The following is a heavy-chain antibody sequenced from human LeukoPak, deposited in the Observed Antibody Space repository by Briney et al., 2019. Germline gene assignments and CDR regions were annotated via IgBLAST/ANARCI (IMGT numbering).Heavy chain of an antibody. Sequence: SETLSLTCSVSGGSISSHYWSWIRQPPGKGLEWIAHMYYSGNTKYNPSLKSRVTISVDTSKTQFSLKLSSATAADTAVYYCARSGWYLFDYWGQGTLVTVSS. D-gene: IGHD6-19*01. CDR3: ARSGWYLFDY. V-gene: IGHV4-59*11. CDR1: GGSISSHY. J-gene: IGHJ4*02. CDR2: MYYSGNT.